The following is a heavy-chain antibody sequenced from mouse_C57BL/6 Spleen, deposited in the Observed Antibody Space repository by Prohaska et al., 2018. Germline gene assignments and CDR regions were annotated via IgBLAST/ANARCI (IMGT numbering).Heavy chain of an antibody. D-gene: IGHD2-3*01. Sequence: QVQLQQPGAELVMPGASVKLSCKASGYTFTSYWMHWVKQRPGQGLEWIGEIDPSDSYTNYNQKFKGKATLTVDKSSSTAYMQLSSLTSEDSAVYYCARFYDGSYWYFDVWGTGTTVTVSS. CDR1: GYTFTSYW. J-gene: IGHJ1*03. CDR2: IDPSDSYT. CDR3: ARFYDGSYWYFDV. V-gene: IGHV1-69*01.